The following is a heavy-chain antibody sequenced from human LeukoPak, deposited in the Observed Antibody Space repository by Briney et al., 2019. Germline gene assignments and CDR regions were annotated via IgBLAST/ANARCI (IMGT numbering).Heavy chain of an antibody. CDR3: AREIPMVKGGALDI. CDR1: GFIFSNYE. Sequence: PGGSLRLSCAASGFIFSNYEMNWVRQAPGKGLEWISYTTTSGGFKIYADSVKGRFTVSRDNAKNSLYLQLNSLRAEDTGLYYCAREIPMVKGGALDIWGQGTMVTVSS. V-gene: IGHV3-48*03. J-gene: IGHJ3*02. CDR2: TTTSGGFK. D-gene: IGHD5-18*01.